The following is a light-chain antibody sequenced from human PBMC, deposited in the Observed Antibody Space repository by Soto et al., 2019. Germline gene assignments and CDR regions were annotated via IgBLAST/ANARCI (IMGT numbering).Light chain of an antibody. Sequence: ETVLTQSPATLSLSPGDRATLSCGASQSVSSRYLAWYHQKPGLAPRLLIYEAYTRATGIPDRLSGSGSGTDCTLSISRLEPEDLEMYYCQQYGNLPPLTFGPGTKLEIK. V-gene: IGKV3D-20*01. J-gene: IGKJ2*01. CDR2: EAY. CDR1: QSVSSRY. CDR3: QQYGNLPPLT.